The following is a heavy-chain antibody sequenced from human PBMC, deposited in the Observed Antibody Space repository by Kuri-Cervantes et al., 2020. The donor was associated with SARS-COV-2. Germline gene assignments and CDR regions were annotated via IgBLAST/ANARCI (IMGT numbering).Heavy chain of an antibody. Sequence: LRLSCTVSGGSISSGGYYWSWIRQHPGKGLEWIGYIYYSGSTYYNPSLKSRVTISVDTSKNQFSLKLSSVTAADTAVYYCARVIRSVNYYGMDVWGQGTTVTVS. V-gene: IGHV4-31*03. CDR2: IYYSGST. CDR3: ARVIRSVNYYGMDV. J-gene: IGHJ6*02. D-gene: IGHD3-3*02. CDR1: GGSISSGGYY.